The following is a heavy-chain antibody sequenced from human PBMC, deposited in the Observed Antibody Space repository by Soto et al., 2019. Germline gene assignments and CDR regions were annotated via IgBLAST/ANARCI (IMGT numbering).Heavy chain of an antibody. D-gene: IGHD3-3*01. CDR3: ARDAPPPELRFLEWHKYDYNGMDV. CDR1: GYSFTAYG. Sequence: QVQVVQSGDEVKETGASVRVSCKTSGYSFTAYGISWVRQAPGQGLEWMGWISCYNGKTKYAQKVQGRVTMTTDTSTSTAYMEERSLRSDDAAIYYCARDAPPPELRFLEWHKYDYNGMDVWGQGTTVT. CDR2: ISCYNGKT. V-gene: IGHV1-18*01. J-gene: IGHJ6*02.